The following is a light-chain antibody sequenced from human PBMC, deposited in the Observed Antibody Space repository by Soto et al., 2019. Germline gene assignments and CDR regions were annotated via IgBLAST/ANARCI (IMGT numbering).Light chain of an antibody. J-gene: IGKJ1*01. CDR3: EHYNNWRRT. Sequence: EIVMTQSPATLSVSPGERATLSCRSSQSVSSDLAWYQQKPVQDHRLLIYGASTRATGIPARFSGSGSGTGFTVAISSLQSEDFAVYYCEHYNNWRRTFGQGTKVEIK. V-gene: IGKV3-15*01. CDR2: GAS. CDR1: QSVSSD.